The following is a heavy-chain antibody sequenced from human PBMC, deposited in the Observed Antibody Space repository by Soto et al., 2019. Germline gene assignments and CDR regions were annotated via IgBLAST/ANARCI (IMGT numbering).Heavy chain of an antibody. J-gene: IGHJ6*02. CDR2: IDWDDDK. CDR3: ARIRLQLRYFDWLPNYYSYYGMDV. D-gene: IGHD3-9*01. Sequence: SGPTLVNPTQTLTLTCTFSGFSLSTSGMCVSWIRQPPGKALEWLALIDWDDDKYYSTSLKTRLTISKDTSKNQVVLTMTNMDPVDTATYYCARIRLQLRYFDWLPNYYSYYGMDVWGQGTTVTVSS. CDR1: GFSLSTSGMC. V-gene: IGHV2-70*01.